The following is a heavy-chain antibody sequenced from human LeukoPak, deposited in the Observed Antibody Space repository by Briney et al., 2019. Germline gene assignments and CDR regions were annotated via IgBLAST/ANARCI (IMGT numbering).Heavy chain of an antibody. CDR1: GFTFTSSA. J-gene: IGHJ5*02. Sequence: SVTVSCKASGFTFTSSAMQWVRQARGQRLEWIGWIVVGSGNTNYAQKFQERVTITRDMSTSTAYMELSSLRSEDTAVYYCAAEGHARRGGYDFWSGYYTAGWFDPWGQGTLVTVSS. CDR3: AAEGHARRGGYDFWSGYYTAGWFDP. V-gene: IGHV1-58*02. D-gene: IGHD3-3*01. CDR2: IVVGSGNT.